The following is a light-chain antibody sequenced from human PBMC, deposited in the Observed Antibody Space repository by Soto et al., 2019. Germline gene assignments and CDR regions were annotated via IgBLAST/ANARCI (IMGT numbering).Light chain of an antibody. V-gene: IGKV3-15*01. J-gene: IGKJ1*01. CDR3: QQYKNWPLLWT. CDR2: GAS. CDR1: QSVSSN. Sequence: EIVMTQSPATLSVSPGERATLSCRASQSVSSNLAWYQQKPGQAPRLLIYGASTRATGIPARFSGSGSGTEFSLTISRLQSEDFAVYYGQQYKNWPLLWTFGQRTKVEIK.